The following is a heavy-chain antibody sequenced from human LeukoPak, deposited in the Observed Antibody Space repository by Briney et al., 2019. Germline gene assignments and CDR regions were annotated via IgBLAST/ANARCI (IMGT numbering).Heavy chain of an antibody. J-gene: IGHJ4*02. D-gene: IGHD4-23*01. CDR1: GGTFSSYA. Sequence: SVKVSCKASGGTFSSYAISWVRQAPGQGLEWMGRIIPIVGSTNYAEKLQGRVTITADKSTSTVYMELSSLRSEDTAVYYCARHYGGLDDYWGQGTLIIVSS. CDR3: ARHYGGLDDY. V-gene: IGHV1-69*04. CDR2: IIPIVGST.